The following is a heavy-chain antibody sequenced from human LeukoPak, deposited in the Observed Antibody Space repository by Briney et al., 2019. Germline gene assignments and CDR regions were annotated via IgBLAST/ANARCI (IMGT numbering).Heavy chain of an antibody. V-gene: IGHV4-34*01. CDR2: INHSGST. CDR3: ARVPYSGSYYRNYYYYGMDV. J-gene: IGHJ6*02. Sequence: SETLSLTCAVYGGSFSGYYWSWIRQPPGKGLEWIGEINHSGSTNYNPSLKSRVTISVDTSKNQFSLKLSSVTAADTAVYYCARVPYSGSYYRNYYYYGMDVWGQGTTVTVSS. D-gene: IGHD1-26*01. CDR1: GGSFSGYY.